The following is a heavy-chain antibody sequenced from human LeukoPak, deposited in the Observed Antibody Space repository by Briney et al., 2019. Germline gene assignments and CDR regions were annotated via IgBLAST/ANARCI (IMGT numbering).Heavy chain of an antibody. CDR2: IKSDGSGT. CDR1: GFTFSVSW. V-gene: IGHV3-74*03. J-gene: IGHJ4*02. Sequence: GGSLRLSCAASGFTFSVSWMHWVRQAPGKGLVWVSVIKSDGSGTTYADSVKGRFTISRDNAKNTVYLQMNSLRDENTAVYYCAKDYYGSLEYWGQGTLVTVSS. D-gene: IGHD3-10*01. CDR3: AKDYYGSLEY.